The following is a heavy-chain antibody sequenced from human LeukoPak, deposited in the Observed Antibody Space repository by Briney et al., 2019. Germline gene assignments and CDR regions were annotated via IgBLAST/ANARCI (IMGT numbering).Heavy chain of an antibody. CDR2: IDPSDSYT. V-gene: IGHV5-10-1*01. CDR3: ARLRITMVRGVIYFDP. CDR1: GYSFTSYW. J-gene: IGHJ5*02. D-gene: IGHD3-10*01. Sequence: GESLRISCKGSGYSFTSYWISWVRQMPGKGLEWMGRIDPSDSYTNYSPSFQGHVTISADKSISTAYLQWSSLKASDTAMYYCARLRITMVRGVIYFDPWGKGTLVTVSS.